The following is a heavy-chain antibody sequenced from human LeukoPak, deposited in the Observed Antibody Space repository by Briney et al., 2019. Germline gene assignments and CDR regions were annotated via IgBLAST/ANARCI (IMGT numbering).Heavy chain of an antibody. CDR1: GFTFGDYA. Sequence: PGRSLRLSCTASGFTFGDYAMSWFRQAPGEGLEWVCFIRSKAYGGTTEYAASVKGRFTISRDDSKSIAYLQMNSLKTEDTAVYYCTRDRWDDFWSGNTRQDYWGQGTLVTVSS. CDR2: IRSKAYGGTT. J-gene: IGHJ4*02. V-gene: IGHV3-49*03. D-gene: IGHD3-3*01. CDR3: TRDRWDDFWSGNTRQDY.